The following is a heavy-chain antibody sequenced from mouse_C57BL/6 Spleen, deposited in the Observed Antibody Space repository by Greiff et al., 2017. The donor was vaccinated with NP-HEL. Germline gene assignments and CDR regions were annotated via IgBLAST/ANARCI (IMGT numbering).Heavy chain of an antibody. J-gene: IGHJ1*03. D-gene: IGHD4-1*01. CDR2: ISDGGSYT. Sequence: EVQLVESGGGLVKPGGSLKLSCAASGFTFSSSAMSWVRQTPEKRLEWVATISDGGSYTYYPDNVKGRFTISRDNAKNNLYLQMSHLKSEDTAMYYCARDGTGNWYFDVWGTGTTVTVSS. CDR3: ARDGTGNWYFDV. CDR1: GFTFSSSA. V-gene: IGHV5-4*01.